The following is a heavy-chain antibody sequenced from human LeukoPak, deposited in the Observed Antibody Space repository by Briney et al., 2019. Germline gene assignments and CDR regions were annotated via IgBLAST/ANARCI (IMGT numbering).Heavy chain of an antibody. CDR3: ARASPLYGSGSYLLDY. J-gene: IGHJ4*02. CDR2: ISYDGSNK. D-gene: IGHD3-10*01. CDR1: GFTFSSYG. V-gene: IGHV3-30*03. Sequence: GGSLRLSCAASGFTFSSYGMHWVRQAPGKGLEWVAVISYDGSNKYYADSVKGRFTISRDNSKNTLYLQMNSLRAEDTAVYYCARASPLYGSGSYLLDYWGQGTLVTVSS.